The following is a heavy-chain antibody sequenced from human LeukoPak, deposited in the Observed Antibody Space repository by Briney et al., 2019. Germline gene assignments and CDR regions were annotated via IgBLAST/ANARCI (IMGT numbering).Heavy chain of an antibody. CDR2: IYHSGST. D-gene: IGHD2-2*01. CDR3: ARDRSYYCSSTSCYEEGLVY. Sequence: PSQTLSLTCAVSGGSISSGGYSWSWIRQPPGKGLEWIGYIYHSGSTYYNPSLKSRVTISVDRSKNQFSLKLSSVTAADTAVYYCARDRSYYCSSTSCYEEGLVYWGQGTLVTVSS. V-gene: IGHV4-30-2*01. J-gene: IGHJ4*02. CDR1: GGSISSGGYS.